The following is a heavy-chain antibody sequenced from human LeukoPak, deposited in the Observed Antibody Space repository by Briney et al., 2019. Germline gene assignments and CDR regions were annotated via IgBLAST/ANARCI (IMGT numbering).Heavy chain of an antibody. J-gene: IGHJ6*03. V-gene: IGHV4-39*01. Sequence: PSETLSLTCTVSGGSISSSSYYWGWIRQPPGKGLEWIGSIYYSGSTYYNPSLKSRVTISVDTSKNQFSLKLSSVTAADTVVYYCARRWHYYYYMDVWGKGTTVTISS. CDR1: GGSISSSSYY. D-gene: IGHD6-13*01. CDR2: IYYSGST. CDR3: ARRWHYYYYMDV.